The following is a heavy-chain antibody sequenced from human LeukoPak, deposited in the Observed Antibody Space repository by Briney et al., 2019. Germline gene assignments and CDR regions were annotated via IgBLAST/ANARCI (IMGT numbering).Heavy chain of an antibody. J-gene: IGHJ4*02. CDR2: VHFSGTT. Sequence: SETLSLTCTVSGGSITGYYWSWIRQPPGRGLEWIGYVHFSGTTSFNPSLKSRVTISVDTSKNQFSLRLSSVTAADTAVYYCARSRRPSARGSCYSFDYWGQGTLVTVSS. V-gene: IGHV4-59*01. CDR1: GGSITGYY. D-gene: IGHD2-15*01. CDR3: ARSRRPSARGSCYSFDY.